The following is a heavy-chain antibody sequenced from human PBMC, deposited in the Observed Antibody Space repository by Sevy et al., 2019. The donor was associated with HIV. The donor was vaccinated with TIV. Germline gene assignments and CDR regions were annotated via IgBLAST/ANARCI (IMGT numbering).Heavy chain of an antibody. CDR3: ARPALNYYDSNGYGFNL. V-gene: IGHV5-51*01. J-gene: IGHJ3*01. CDR2: IYPNDSDT. D-gene: IGHD3-22*01. CDR1: GYTFNTYW. Sequence: GESLKISCKGSGYTFNTYWIAWVRQMPGKGLEWMGIIYPNDSDTRYSPSFEGHVTISADKSTDTAYLQWSSLKASDTAMYYCARPALNYYDSNGYGFNLWGQWTMVTVSS.